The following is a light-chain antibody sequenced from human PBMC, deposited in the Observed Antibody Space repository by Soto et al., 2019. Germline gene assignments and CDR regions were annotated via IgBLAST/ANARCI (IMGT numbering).Light chain of an antibody. V-gene: IGLV2-11*01. CDR1: SSDVGGYNY. CDR3: CSYAGSSTSM. J-gene: IGLJ3*02. CDR2: DVT. Sequence: QSALTQPRSVSGSPGQSVTISCTGTSSDVGGYNYVSWYQQHPGKAPKLMIYDVTKRPSGVPDRFSGSKSGNRASLTISGLQADDEADYYCCSYAGSSTSMFGGGPKLTVL.